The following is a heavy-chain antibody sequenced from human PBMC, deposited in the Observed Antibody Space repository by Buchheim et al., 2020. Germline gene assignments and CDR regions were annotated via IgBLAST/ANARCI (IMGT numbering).Heavy chain of an antibody. CDR3: AWGNAPMGAFDL. CDR1: GASISSGGYY. J-gene: IGHJ3*01. CDR2: LYYSGST. D-gene: IGHD3-10*01. Sequence: QVQLQESGPGLVKPSQTLSLTCTVSGASISSGGYYWSWIRQLPGKGLEWIGYLYYSGSTYFNPSLKSRVTMSVDTSKNQFSLKLSSVTAADTAVYYCAWGNAPMGAFDLWGQGT. V-gene: IGHV4-31*03.